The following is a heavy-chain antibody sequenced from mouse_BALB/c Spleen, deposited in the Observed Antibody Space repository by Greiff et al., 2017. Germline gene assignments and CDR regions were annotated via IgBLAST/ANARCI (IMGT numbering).Heavy chain of an antibody. D-gene: IGHD1-1*01. CDR1: GFNIKDYY. J-gene: IGHJ2*01. V-gene: IGHV14-4*02. Sequence: VQLKQSGAELVRSGASVKLSCTASGFNIKDYYMHWVKQRPEQGLEWIGWIDPENGDTEYAPKFQGKATMTADTSSNTAYLQLSSLTSEDTAVYYCNAPTGVLDYWGQGTTLTVSS. CDR3: NAPTGVLDY. CDR2: IDPENGDT.